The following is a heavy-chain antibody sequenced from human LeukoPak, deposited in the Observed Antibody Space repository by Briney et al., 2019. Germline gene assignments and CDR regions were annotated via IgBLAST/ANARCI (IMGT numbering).Heavy chain of an antibody. CDR3: ARLYYDFWSGAGAPYYFDY. Sequence: PGESLKTSCKGSGYSFTSYWIGWVRQMPGKGLEWMGIIYPGDSDTRYSPSFQGQVTISADKSISTAYLQWSSLKASDTAMYYCARLYYDFWSGAGAPYYFDYWGQGTLVTVSS. CDR2: IYPGDSDT. V-gene: IGHV5-51*01. J-gene: IGHJ4*02. D-gene: IGHD3-3*01. CDR1: GYSFTSYW.